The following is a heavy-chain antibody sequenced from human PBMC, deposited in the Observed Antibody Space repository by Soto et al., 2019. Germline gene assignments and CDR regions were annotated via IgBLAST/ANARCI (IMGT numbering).Heavy chain of an antibody. J-gene: IGHJ6*02. CDR1: GGTFSSYA. CDR2: IIPIFGTA. Sequence: ASVKVSCKASGGTFSSYAISWVRQAPGQGLEWMGGIIPIFGTANYAQKFQGRVTITADESTSTAYMELSSLRSEDTAVYYCARGGQDCSSTSCYFYYYYGMDVWGQGTPVTVYS. D-gene: IGHD2-2*01. CDR3: ARGGQDCSSTSCYFYYYYGMDV. V-gene: IGHV1-69*13.